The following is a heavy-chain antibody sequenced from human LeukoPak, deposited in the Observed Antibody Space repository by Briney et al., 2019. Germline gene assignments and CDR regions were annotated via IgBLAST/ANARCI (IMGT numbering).Heavy chain of an antibody. V-gene: IGHV4-34*01. CDR3: ARSLWSGYYKGYYFDY. D-gene: IGHD3-3*01. CDR1: GGSFSGYY. J-gene: IGHJ4*02. CDR2: INHSGST. Sequence: SETLSLTCAVYGGSFSGYYWSWIRQPPGKGLEWIGEINHSGSTNYNPSLKSRVTISVDTSKNQFSLKLSSVTAADTAVYYCARSLWSGYYKGYYFDYWGQGTLVTVSS.